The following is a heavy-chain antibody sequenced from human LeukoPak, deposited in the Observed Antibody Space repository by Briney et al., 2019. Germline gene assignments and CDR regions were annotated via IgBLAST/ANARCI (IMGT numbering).Heavy chain of an antibody. CDR2: IYYSGST. J-gene: IGHJ4*02. D-gene: IGHD6-19*01. CDR3: ASGQWLTRGVDY. CDR1: GGSISSSSYY. V-gene: IGHV4-39*07. Sequence: PSETLSLTCTVSGGSISSSSYYWGWIRQPPGKGLEWIGSIYYSGSTYYNPSLKSRVTISVDTSKNQFSLKLSSVTAADTAVYYCASGQWLTRGVDYWGQGTLVTVSS.